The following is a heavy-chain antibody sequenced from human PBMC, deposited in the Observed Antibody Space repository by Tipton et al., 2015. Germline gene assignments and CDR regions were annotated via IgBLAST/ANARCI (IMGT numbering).Heavy chain of an antibody. D-gene: IGHD3-9*01. Sequence: GLVKPSETLSLTCTVSGDSVSSSSYYWAWIHQPPGKGLEWIGSLYFSGSTYYNPSLKSRVTISIDRFKNQFSLKLSSVTAADTAVYYCACQDYDSLTRDYQTVDYWGQGTLVTVSS. CDR2: LYFSGST. CDR3: ACQDYDSLTRDYQTVDY. CDR1: GDSVSSSSYY. V-gene: IGHV4-39*01. J-gene: IGHJ4*02.